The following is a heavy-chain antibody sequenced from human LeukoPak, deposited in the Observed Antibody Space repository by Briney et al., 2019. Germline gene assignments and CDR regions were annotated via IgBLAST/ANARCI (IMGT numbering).Heavy chain of an antibody. V-gene: IGHV3-74*01. CDR1: GHYW. D-gene: IGHD2-2*01. Sequence: GGSLRLSCAASGHYWMHWVRQAPGKGLVWVSHINGDGSWTTYADSVKGRFTISKDNAKNTVYLQMNNLRAEDTAVYYCVSFYETYWGRGTLVTVSS. J-gene: IGHJ4*02. CDR2: INGDGSWT. CDR3: VSFYETY.